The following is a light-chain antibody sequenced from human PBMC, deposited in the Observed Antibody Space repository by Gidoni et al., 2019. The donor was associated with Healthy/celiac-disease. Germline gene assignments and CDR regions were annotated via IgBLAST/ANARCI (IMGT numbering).Light chain of an antibody. Sequence: DIQLTQSPSFLSASVGDRVTITCPASQGISSYLAWYQQKPGKAPKLLIYAASTLQSGVPSRFSGSGSGTEFTLTISSLQPEDFATYYCQQLNSYFFGGGTKVEIK. CDR1: QGISSY. CDR2: AAS. J-gene: IGKJ4*01. CDR3: QQLNSYF. V-gene: IGKV1-9*01.